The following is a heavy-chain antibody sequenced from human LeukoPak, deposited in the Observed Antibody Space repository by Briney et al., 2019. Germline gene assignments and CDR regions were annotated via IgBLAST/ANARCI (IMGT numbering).Heavy chain of an antibody. CDR1: GYTFTSYA. J-gene: IGHJ4*02. CDR3: ARNTRDIAVAGY. Sequence: ASVKVSCKASGYTFTSYAMHWVRQAPGQSLEWMGWINAGNGNTKYSQKFQGRVTITRDTSASTAYMELSSLRSEDTAVYYCARNTRDIAVAGYWGQGTLVTVSS. D-gene: IGHD6-19*01. CDR2: INAGNGNT. V-gene: IGHV1-3*01.